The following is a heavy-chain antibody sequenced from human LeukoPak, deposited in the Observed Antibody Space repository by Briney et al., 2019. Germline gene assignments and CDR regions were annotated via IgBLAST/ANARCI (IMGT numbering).Heavy chain of an antibody. CDR3: ARLEGDDILTGYYLPMYYFDY. CDR2: IDPSDSYT. J-gene: IGHJ4*02. D-gene: IGHD3-9*01. V-gene: IGHV5-10-1*01. Sequence: GESLKISCKGSGYSFTSYWISWVRPMRGKGLEWMGRIDPSDSYTNYSPYFQGHVTISADKSISTAYLQWSSLKASDTAMYYCARLEGDDILTGYYLPMYYFDYWGQGTLVTVSS. CDR1: GYSFTSYW.